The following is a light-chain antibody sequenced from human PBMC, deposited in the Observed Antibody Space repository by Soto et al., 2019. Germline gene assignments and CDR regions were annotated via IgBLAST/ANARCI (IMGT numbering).Light chain of an antibody. Sequence: SALAQPSSVSPSPGQSLTISSAGTRNDVGLYNYVSWYQQHPGNAPKLIIYGVSDRPSGVSHRFSGSKSGNTASLTISGLQAEDEADYYFISYTTTTLEVFGTGTKVTV. J-gene: IGLJ1*01. CDR1: RNDVGLYNY. V-gene: IGLV2-14*01. CDR2: GVS. CDR3: ISYTTTTLEV.